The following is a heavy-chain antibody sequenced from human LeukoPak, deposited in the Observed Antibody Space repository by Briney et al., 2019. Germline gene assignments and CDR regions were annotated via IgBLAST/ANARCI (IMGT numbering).Heavy chain of an antibody. V-gene: IGHV4-59*11. CDR1: GGFISNHY. Sequence: PSETLSLTCTVSGGFISNHYWSWIRQPPGKGLEWIGNFHYSGSISYNPALKSRVTISVDTSKNQFSLILTSVTAADTAVYYCARGTHYFDYWGQGTLVSVSS. CDR3: ARGTHYFDY. D-gene: IGHD1-1*01. CDR2: FHYSGSI. J-gene: IGHJ4*02.